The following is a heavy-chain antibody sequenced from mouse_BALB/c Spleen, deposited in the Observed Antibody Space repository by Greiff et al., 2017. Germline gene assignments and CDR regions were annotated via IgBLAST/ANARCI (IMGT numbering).Heavy chain of an antibody. CDR3: AALIYYDYGGYFDY. Sequence: EVQLQQSGPGLVKPSQSLSLTCTVTGYSITSDYAWNWIRQFPGNKLEWMGYISYSGSTSYNPSLKSRISITRDTSKNQFFLQLNSVTTEDTATYYCAALIYYDYGGYFDYWGQGTTLTVSS. CDR1: GYSITSDYA. CDR2: ISYSGST. J-gene: IGHJ2*01. V-gene: IGHV3-2*02. D-gene: IGHD2-4*01.